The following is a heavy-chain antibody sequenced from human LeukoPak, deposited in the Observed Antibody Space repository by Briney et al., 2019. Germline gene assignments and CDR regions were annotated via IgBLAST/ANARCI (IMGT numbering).Heavy chain of an antibody. D-gene: IGHD1-26*01. V-gene: IGHV3-48*02. CDR3: ARAWYSWGYYFDY. J-gene: IGHJ4*02. CDR1: GFAFSSYS. CDR2: ISSSSSTI. Sequence: GGSLRLSCAASGFAFSSYSMNWVRQAPGKGLEWVSYISSSSSTIFYADSVKGRFTISRDNAKNSLYLQMHSLRDEDTAVYYCARAWYSWGYYFDYWGQGTLVTVSS.